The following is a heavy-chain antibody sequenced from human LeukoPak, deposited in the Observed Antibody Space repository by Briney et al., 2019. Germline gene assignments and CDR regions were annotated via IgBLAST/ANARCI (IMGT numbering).Heavy chain of an antibody. D-gene: IGHD2-15*01. CDR2: INHSGST. J-gene: IGHJ5*02. Sequence: SETLSLICAVYGGSFSGYYWSWIRQPPGKGLEWIGEINHSGSTNYNPSLKSRVTISVDTSKNQFSLKLSSVTAADTAVYYCARKDIVVVVATTSTSFDPWGQGTLVTVSS. V-gene: IGHV4-34*01. CDR1: GGSFSGYY. CDR3: ARKDIVVVVATTSTSFDP.